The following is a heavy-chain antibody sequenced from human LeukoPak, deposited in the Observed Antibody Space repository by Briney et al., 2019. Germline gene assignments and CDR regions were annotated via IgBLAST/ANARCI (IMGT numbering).Heavy chain of an antibody. CDR1: GGSFSGYY. CDR3: ARVFRFVEWYNWFDP. V-gene: IGHV4-34*01. D-gene: IGHD3-10*01. J-gene: IGHJ5*02. CDR2: INHSGST. Sequence: SETLSLTCAVYGGSFSGYYWSWIRQPPGKGLEWIGEINHSGSTNYNPSLKSRVTISVDTSKNQFSPKLSSVTAADTAVYYCARVFRFVEWYNWFDPWGQGTLVIVSS.